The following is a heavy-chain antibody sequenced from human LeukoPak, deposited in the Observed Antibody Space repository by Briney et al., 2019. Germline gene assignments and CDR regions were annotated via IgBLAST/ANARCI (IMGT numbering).Heavy chain of an antibody. D-gene: IGHD6-19*01. CDR1: GFTFSSYW. J-gene: IGHJ4*02. CDR3: ARARWSSTGWFLGY. CDR2: VNPQGSGT. V-gene: IGHV3-74*01. Sequence: GGSLRLSCAASGFTFSSYWMHWVRQAPGQGLVWVSRVNPQGSGTSYTDSVKGRFTISRDNAKDALHLRMDNLRVEDTAVYYCARARWSSTGWFLGYWSQGTLVTVSS.